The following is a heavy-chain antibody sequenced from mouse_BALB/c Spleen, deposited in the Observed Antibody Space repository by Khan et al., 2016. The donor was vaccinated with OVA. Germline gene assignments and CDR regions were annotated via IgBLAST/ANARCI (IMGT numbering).Heavy chain of an antibody. J-gene: IGHJ2*01. CDR3: ARDETAPCYSCF. Sequence: EVQLQESGPGLVKPSQSLSLTCSVTGYSITSGCYWNWIRQFPGNKLEWMGYISYDGINNYNPSLKNRISITRNTSKNQFFLKLNSVTNEDSATYYRARDETAPCYSCFWGQGTTLTVSS. D-gene: IGHD1-1*01. CDR2: ISYDGIN. CDR1: GYSITSGCY. V-gene: IGHV3-6*02.